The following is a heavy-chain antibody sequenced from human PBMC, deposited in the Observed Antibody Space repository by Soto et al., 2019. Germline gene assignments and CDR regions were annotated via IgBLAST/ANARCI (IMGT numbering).Heavy chain of an antibody. J-gene: IGHJ5*01. Sequence: EVQLLESGGGLVQPGGSLRLSCTASGFTFSSYPMTWVRPAPGKGLEWVSAIDGTGTYIYYINSVKGRFTISRDNSKNTLYLQMNSLRAEDTAVYYCARNMAKPTYDSWGQGTLVTVSP. D-gene: IGHD1-1*01. V-gene: IGHV3-23*01. CDR3: ARNMAKPTYDS. CDR1: GFTFSSYP. CDR2: IDGTGTYI.